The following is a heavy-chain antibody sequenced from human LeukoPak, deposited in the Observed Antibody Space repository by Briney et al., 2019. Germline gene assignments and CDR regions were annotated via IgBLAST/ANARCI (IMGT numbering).Heavy chain of an antibody. Sequence: GSLRLSCAASGFTFSSYWRSWVRQAPGKGLEWIGSIYYSGSTYYNPSLKSRVTISVDTSKNQFSLKLSSVTAADTAVYYCARAPHFFDTSGSRYYFDYWGQGALVTVSS. D-gene: IGHD3-22*01. J-gene: IGHJ4*02. CDR2: IYYSGST. CDR1: GFTFSSYW. CDR3: ARAPHFFDTSGSRYYFDY. V-gene: IGHV4-39*07.